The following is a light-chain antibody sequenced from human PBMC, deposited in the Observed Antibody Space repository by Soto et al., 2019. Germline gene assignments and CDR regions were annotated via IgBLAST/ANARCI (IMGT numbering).Light chain of an antibody. J-gene: IGKJ3*01. CDR2: DAS. CDR3: QQRSDWAFS. CDR1: ESISDY. V-gene: IGKV3-11*01. Sequence: EIVLTQSPATLSLSPGETATLSCTASESISDYLGWYQQIPGQAPRLLIYDASNRATCIPGRFSGSGSGTDFTLTISSLEPEDFAVYYCQQRSDWAFSFGPGTKVDLK.